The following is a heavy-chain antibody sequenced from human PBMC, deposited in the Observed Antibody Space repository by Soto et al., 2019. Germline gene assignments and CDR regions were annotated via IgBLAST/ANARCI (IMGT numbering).Heavy chain of an antibody. D-gene: IGHD2-21*01. CDR3: AKERCGAECYSVEYFQH. Sequence: GGSLRLSCAASGFIFSNYGMHWVRQAPGKGLEWVAVMSYDGGNKYYADSVKGRFTISRDNSKNTLYLQMNSLRAEDTAVYYCAKERCGAECYSVEYFQHWGQGTLVTVSS. CDR2: MSYDGGNK. V-gene: IGHV3-30*18. J-gene: IGHJ1*01. CDR1: GFIFSNYG.